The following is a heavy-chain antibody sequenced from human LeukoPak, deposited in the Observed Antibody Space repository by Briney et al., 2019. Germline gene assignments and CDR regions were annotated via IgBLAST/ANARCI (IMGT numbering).Heavy chain of an antibody. CDR1: GGSIGSYY. J-gene: IGHJ3*02. CDR3: ARSGYSYGADAFDI. CDR2: IYDSGST. D-gene: IGHD5-18*01. V-gene: IGHV4-59*01. Sequence: SETLSLTCTVSGGSIGSYYWSWIRQPPGKGLEWIGYIYDSGSTNYNPSLRSRVTISVDTSKTQFSLKLSSETAADTAVYYCARSGYSYGADAFDIWGQGTMVTVSS.